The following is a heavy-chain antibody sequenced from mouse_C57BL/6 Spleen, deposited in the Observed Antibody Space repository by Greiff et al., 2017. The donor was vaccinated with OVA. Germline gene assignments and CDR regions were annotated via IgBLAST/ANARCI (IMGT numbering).Heavy chain of an antibody. CDR3: ARQEGRYFDY. CDR2: ISSGSSTI. V-gene: IGHV5-17*01. Sequence: VQLQQSGGGLVKPGGSLKLSCAASGFTFSDYGMHWVRQAPEKGLEWVAYISSGSSTIYYADTVKGRFTISRDNAKNTLFLQMTSLRSEDTAMYYCARQEGRYFDYWGQGTTLTVSS. J-gene: IGHJ2*01. CDR1: GFTFSDYG.